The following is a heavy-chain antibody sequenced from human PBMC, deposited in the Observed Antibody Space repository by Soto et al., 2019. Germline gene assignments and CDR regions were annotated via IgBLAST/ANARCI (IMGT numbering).Heavy chain of an antibody. J-gene: IGHJ4*02. Sequence: EVQLLESGGGLVQPGGSLRLSCAASGFTFSSYAMSWVRQAPGKGLEWVSAISGSGGSTYYADSVKGRFTISRDNSKKTVYLQMNSLRAEDTSVYYCAKEVGYCISTSCYATFDYWGQGTLVTVSS. D-gene: IGHD2-2*03. CDR1: GFTFSSYA. CDR2: ISGSGGST. V-gene: IGHV3-23*01. CDR3: AKEVGYCISTSCYATFDY.